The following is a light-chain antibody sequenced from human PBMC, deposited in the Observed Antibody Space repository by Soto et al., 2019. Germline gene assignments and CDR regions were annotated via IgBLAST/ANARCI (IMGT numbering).Light chain of an antibody. V-gene: IGLV1-40*01. CDR3: QSYDSSLSRV. Sequence: QSVLTQPPSVSGAPGQRVTISCTGSSSTIGAGYDVHWYQQLPGTAPKLLIYGNSNRPSGVPDRFSGSKSGTSASLAITGLQAEDEADYYCQSYDSSLSRVFGGGTQLTVL. J-gene: IGLJ2*01. CDR2: GNS. CDR1: SSTIGAGYD.